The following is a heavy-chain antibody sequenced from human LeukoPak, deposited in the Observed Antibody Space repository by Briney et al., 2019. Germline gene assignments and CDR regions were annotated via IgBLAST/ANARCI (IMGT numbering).Heavy chain of an antibody. J-gene: IGHJ4*02. V-gene: IGHV1-2*02. CDR2: INPNTGGA. CDR1: GYVFTTYH. CDR3: ATFTGTTSY. Sequence: ASVNVSCKSSGYVFTTYHIHWVRQAPGQGLELVGWINPNTGGANHVQKFQGRVTMTRDTSIATAYMELSGLKSDDTALYFCATFTGTTSYWGQGTLVTVSS. D-gene: IGHD1-7*01.